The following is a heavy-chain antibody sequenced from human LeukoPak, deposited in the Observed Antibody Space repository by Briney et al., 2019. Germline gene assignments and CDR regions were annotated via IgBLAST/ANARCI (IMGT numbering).Heavy chain of an antibody. J-gene: IGHJ6*03. V-gene: IGHV4-38-2*01. Sequence: SETLSLTCAVSGYSISSGYYWGWIRQPPGKGLEWIGNIYHSGSTYYNPSLKSRVTISVDTSKNQFSLKLSSVTAADTAVYYCARQGSSTSSYYCMDVWGKGNTVTVSS. CDR3: ARQGSSTSSYYCMDV. CDR2: IYHSGST. CDR1: GYSISSGYY. D-gene: IGHD2-2*01.